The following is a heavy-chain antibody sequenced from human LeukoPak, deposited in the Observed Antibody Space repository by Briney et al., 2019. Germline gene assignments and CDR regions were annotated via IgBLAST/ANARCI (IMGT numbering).Heavy chain of an antibody. CDR2: ISNTGDHI. J-gene: IGHJ4*02. V-gene: IGHV3-21*01. Sequence: GGSLRLSCVASGFIFSRFSMNWVRQAPGRGLEWVSSISNTGDHIYYADTLQGRFTISRDRAKNSLFLQMDSLRLDDTAIYYCARGAGVGSYVPFDLWGLGTLVAVSS. D-gene: IGHD3-16*01. CDR3: ARGAGVGSYVPFDL. CDR1: GFIFSRFS.